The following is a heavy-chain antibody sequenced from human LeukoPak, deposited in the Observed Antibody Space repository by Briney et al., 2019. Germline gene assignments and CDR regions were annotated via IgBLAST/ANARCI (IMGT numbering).Heavy chain of an antibody. Sequence: PGGSLRLSCAASGFTFSSYGMHWVRQAPGKGLEWVAFIRYDGSNKYYADSVKGRFTISRDNSKNTLYLQMNSLRAEDTAVYYCARVKGYSGYDPLDYWGQGTLVTVSS. CDR3: ARVKGYSGYDPLDY. D-gene: IGHD5-12*01. V-gene: IGHV3-30*02. CDR1: GFTFSSYG. CDR2: IRYDGSNK. J-gene: IGHJ4*02.